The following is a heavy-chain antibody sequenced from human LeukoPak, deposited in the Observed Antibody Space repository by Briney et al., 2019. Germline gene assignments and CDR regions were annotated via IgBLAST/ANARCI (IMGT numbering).Heavy chain of an antibody. D-gene: IGHD3-3*01. CDR1: GGSISSSNYY. Sequence: SETLSLTCSVSGGSISSSNYYWAWIRQPPGKGLEWIGEINHSGSTNYNPSLKSRVTISVDTSKNQFSLKLSSVTAADTAVYYCARGPDFSRPWGQGTLVTVSS. J-gene: IGHJ5*02. CDR2: INHSGST. CDR3: ARGPDFSRP. V-gene: IGHV4-39*07.